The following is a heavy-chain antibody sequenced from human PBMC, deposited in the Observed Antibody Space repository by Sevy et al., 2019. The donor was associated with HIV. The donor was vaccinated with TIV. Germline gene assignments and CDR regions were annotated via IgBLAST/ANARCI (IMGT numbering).Heavy chain of an antibody. D-gene: IGHD4-4*01. Sequence: GGSLRLSCAASGFTFSNYWMNWVRQAPGKGLEWVANINQDGSEKYYVDSMKGRFTISRDNAKNSLYLQMNSLRAEDTAVYYCASGHSNYSPTDDWGQGTLVTVSS. CDR2: INQDGSEK. V-gene: IGHV3-7*01. CDR3: ASGHSNYSPTDD. J-gene: IGHJ4*02. CDR1: GFTFSNYW.